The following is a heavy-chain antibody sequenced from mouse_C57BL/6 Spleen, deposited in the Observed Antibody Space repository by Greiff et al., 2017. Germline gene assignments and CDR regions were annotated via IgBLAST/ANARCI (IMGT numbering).Heavy chain of an antibody. J-gene: IGHJ3*01. V-gene: IGHV1-61*01. CDR1: GYTFTSYW. D-gene: IGHD3-2*02. CDR3: ARRGKQGSGYIAWFAY. CDR2: IYPSDSET. Sequence: QVQLQQPGAELVRPGSSVKLSCKASGYTFTSYWMAWVKQRPGQGLEWIGNIYPSDSETHYNQKFKDKATLTVDKSSSTAYMQLSSLTSEDSAVYYGARRGKQGSGYIAWFAYWGQGTLVTVSA.